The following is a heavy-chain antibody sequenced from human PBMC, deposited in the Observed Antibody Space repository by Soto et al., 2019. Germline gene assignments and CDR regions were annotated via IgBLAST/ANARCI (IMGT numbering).Heavy chain of an antibody. CDR1: GASLSRYY. V-gene: IGHV4-4*07. CDR3: VRDGTKNLRDRFEP. CDR2: IYATGDT. Sequence: PSETLSLTCNVSGASLSRYYWSWIRQPPGKGLEWIGRIYATGDTDYNPSLKSRISMSVDMSKKQISLTLRSVTAADTAIYYCVRDGTKNLRDRFEPWGRGILVTVSS. J-gene: IGHJ5*02. D-gene: IGHD1-26*01.